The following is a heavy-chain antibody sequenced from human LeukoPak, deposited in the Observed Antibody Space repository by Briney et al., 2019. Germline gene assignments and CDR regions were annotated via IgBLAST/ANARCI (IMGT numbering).Heavy chain of an antibody. V-gene: IGHV4-59*01. Sequence: PSETLSLTCTVSSGSISSYYWSWIRQSPGKGLEWIGDIHYRGRTTYNLSLKSRVAMSLDTPKNQFSLRLSSVTAADTAVYYCARDREAVRPSHYHYYMDVWGKGTTVTVSS. CDR2: IHYRGRT. CDR3: ARDREAVRPSHYHYYMDV. CDR1: SGSISSYY. J-gene: IGHJ6*03. D-gene: IGHD6-6*01.